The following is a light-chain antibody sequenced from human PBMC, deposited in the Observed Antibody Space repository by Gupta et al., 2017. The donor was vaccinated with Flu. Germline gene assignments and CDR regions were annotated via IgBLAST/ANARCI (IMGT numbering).Light chain of an antibody. CDR3: QQQSVYPPFT. Sequence: SFLSASVGISVTFSCRPRHGVSNYLAWYQQKPGKGPKLLIYTASTMQSGVPSRFSGSGSGTEFTLTISSLEPEDFATYYCQQQSVYPPFTFGEGTTLEI. CDR1: HGVSNY. V-gene: IGKV1-9*01. J-gene: IGKJ2*01. CDR2: TAS.